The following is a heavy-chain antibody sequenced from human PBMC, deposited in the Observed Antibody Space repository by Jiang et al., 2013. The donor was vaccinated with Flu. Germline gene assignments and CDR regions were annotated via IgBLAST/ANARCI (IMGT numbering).Heavy chain of an antibody. CDR2: IDWDDDK. CDR1: GFSLSTSGMC. J-gene: IGHJ6*04. V-gene: IGHV2-70*12. Sequence: KPTQTLTLTCTFSGFSLSTSGMCVSWIRQPPGKALEWLARIDWDDDKYYSTSLKTRLTISKDTSKNQVVLTMTNMDPVDTATYYCAHSRPFAGPMDVWGKGTTVTVSS. CDR3: AHSRPFAGPMDV. D-gene: IGHD3-16*01.